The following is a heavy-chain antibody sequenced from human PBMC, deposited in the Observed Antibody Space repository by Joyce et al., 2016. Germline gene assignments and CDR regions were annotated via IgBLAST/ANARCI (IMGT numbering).Heavy chain of an antibody. CDR3: ARRWSQKGYYSDF. D-gene: IGHD3-3*01. J-gene: IGHJ4*02. Sequence: QVPLVQSETELKRPGTSVRVSCKTSGYTFSSYHIHCVRQAPGQSLLWMVSINVGNGNTQSALAFQSRLTLTRDTSARTVYMELNDLRSEDTALYFCARRWSQKGYYSDFWGQGTLVIVSS. CDR2: INVGNGNT. CDR1: GYTFSSYH. V-gene: IGHV1-3*01.